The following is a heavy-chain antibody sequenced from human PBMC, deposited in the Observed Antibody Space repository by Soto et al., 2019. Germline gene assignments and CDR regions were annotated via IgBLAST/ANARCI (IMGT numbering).Heavy chain of an antibody. CDR3: ARRQWELLRGMDV. CDR2: IYPGDSDT. J-gene: IGHJ6*02. CDR1: GYSFTSYW. Sequence: ESLKISCQGSGYSFTSYWIGWVRQMPGKGLEWMGIIYPGDSDTRYSPSFQGQVTMSVDKSISTAYLQWNSLKASDTAMYYCARRQWELLRGMDVWGQGTTVTVSS. D-gene: IGHD1-26*01. V-gene: IGHV5-51*01.